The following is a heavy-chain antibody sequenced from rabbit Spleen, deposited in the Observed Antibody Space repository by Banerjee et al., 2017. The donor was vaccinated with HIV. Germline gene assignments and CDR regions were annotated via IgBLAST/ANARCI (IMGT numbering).Heavy chain of an antibody. CDR1: GFSFSNTYY. Sequence: QSLEESGGDLVKPGTSLTLTCTASGFSFSNTYYMCWVRQAPGKGLEWIGCVDVGSSGFTYFASWAKGRFTISKTSSTTVTLKMTSLTAADTATYFCARDAASSFSSYGMDLWGPGTLVTVS. CDR3: ARDAASSFSSYGMDL. J-gene: IGHJ6*01. D-gene: IGHD8-1*01. V-gene: IGHV1S40*01. CDR2: VDVGSSGFT.